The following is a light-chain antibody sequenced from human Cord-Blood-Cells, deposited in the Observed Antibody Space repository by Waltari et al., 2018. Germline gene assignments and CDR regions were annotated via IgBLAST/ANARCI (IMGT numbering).Light chain of an antibody. CDR1: QSVSSSY. V-gene: IGKV3-20*01. J-gene: IGKJ2*01. CDR2: GAS. Sequence: IVLAQSRGTLSLSPGGRATLSCRASQSVSSSYLAWYQQKPGQAPRLLIYGASSRATGIPDRFSGSGSGTDFTLTISSLQPEDFATYYCQQSYSTPPTFGQGTKLEIK. CDR3: QQSYSTPPT.